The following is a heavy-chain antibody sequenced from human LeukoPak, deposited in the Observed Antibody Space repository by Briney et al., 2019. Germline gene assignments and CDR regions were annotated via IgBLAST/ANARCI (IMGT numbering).Heavy chain of an antibody. J-gene: IGHJ5*02. V-gene: IGHV3-7*03. CDR1: GFTFSRYW. CDR3: AREGDSSSVGWFDP. D-gene: IGHD6-13*01. Sequence: PGGSLRLSCAASGFTFSRYWMSWVRQAPGKGLEWGANIKQDGREKYYVDSVKGRFTISRDNAKNSLYLQMNSLRAEDTAVYYCAREGDSSSVGWFDPWGQGTLVTVSS. CDR2: IKQDGREK.